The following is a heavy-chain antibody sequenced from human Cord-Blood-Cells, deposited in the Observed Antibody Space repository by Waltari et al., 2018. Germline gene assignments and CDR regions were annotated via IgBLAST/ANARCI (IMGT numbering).Heavy chain of an antibody. V-gene: IGHV4-34*01. CDR1: GGSFSGYY. CDR3: ARGGYSNYVGSFDY. Sequence: QVQLQQWGAGLLKPSETLSLTCAVYGGSFSGYYWRWIRQPPGKGLEWIGEINHSGSTNYNPSLKSRVTISVDTSKNQFSLKLSSVTAADTAVYYCARGGYSNYVGSFDYWGQGTLVTVSS. D-gene: IGHD4-4*01. J-gene: IGHJ4*02. CDR2: INHSGST.